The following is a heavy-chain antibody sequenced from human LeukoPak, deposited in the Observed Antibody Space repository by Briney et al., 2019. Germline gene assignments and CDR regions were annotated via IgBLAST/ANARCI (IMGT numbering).Heavy chain of an antibody. CDR1: GGSFSGYY. CDR3: ARARRRIQLHDAFDI. Sequence: SETLSLTCAVYGGSFSGYYWSWIRQPPGKGLEWIGEINHSGSTNYNPSLKSRVTISVDTSKNQFSLKLSSVTAADTAVYYCARARRRIQLHDAFDIWGQGTMVTVSS. CDR2: INHSGST. D-gene: IGHD5-18*01. V-gene: IGHV4-34*01. J-gene: IGHJ3*02.